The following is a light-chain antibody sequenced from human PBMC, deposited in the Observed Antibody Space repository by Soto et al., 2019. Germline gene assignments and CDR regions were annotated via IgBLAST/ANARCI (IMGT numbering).Light chain of an antibody. Sequence: EIVLTQSPGTQSLSPGERATLSCRATQSVSSNSLGWYQQKPGQAPRLLIFGASSRATGVPDRFSGSGSGTDFTLTISRLEPEYFAVYYCQHYDGSAVTFGGGTKVEIK. CDR2: GAS. CDR1: QSVSSNS. CDR3: QHYDGSAVT. V-gene: IGKV3-20*01. J-gene: IGKJ4*01.